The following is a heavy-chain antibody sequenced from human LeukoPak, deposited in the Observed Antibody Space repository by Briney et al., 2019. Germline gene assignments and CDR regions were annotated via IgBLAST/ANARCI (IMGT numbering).Heavy chain of an antibody. Sequence: GGSLRLSCAASGLTFINFGMTWVRQAPGKGLEWVSAISGSGGSTYYADSVKGRFTISRDNSKNTLYLQMNSLRAEDTAVYYCAKGLKYQHYYYYYMDVWGKGTTVTVSS. CDR2: ISGSGGST. J-gene: IGHJ6*03. V-gene: IGHV3-23*01. CDR3: AKGLKYQHYYYYYMDV. CDR1: GLTFINFG. D-gene: IGHD2-2*01.